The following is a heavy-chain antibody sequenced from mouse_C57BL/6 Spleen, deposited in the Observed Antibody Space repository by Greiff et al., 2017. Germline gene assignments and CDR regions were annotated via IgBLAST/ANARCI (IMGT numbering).Heavy chain of an antibody. J-gene: IGHJ1*03. Sequence: QVQLQQSGPELVKPGASVKISCKASGYAFSSSWMNWVKQRPGKGLEWIGRIYPGDGDTNYNGKFKGKATLTADKSSSTAYMQLSSLSSEDSAVYFCARSHDYGSSWYFDGWGTGTTVSVSS. D-gene: IGHD1-1*01. V-gene: IGHV1-82*01. CDR2: IYPGDGDT. CDR1: GYAFSSSW. CDR3: ARSHDYGSSWYFDG.